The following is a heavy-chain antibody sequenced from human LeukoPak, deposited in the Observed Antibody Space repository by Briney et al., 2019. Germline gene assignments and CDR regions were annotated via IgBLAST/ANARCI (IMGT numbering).Heavy chain of an antibody. CDR1: GGSISNYY. J-gene: IGHJ4*02. CDR2: IYDSGST. D-gene: IGHD4-11*01. CDR3: ARGLQIGFLEY. V-gene: IGHV4-59*08. Sequence: SETLSLTCTVSGGSISNYYWSWIRQPPGKGLEWIGYIYDSGSTNYNPSLKSRVTISVDTSKNQFSLKLSSVTAADTAVYYCARGLQIGFLEYWGQGTLVTVSS.